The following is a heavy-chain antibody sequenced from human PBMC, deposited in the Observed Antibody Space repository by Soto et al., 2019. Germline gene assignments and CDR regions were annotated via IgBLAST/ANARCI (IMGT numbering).Heavy chain of an antibody. CDR2: ISGSGGST. J-gene: IGHJ4*02. CDR1: GFTFSSYA. Sequence: GGSLRLSCAASGFTFSSYAMSWVRQAPGKGLEWVSAISGSGGSTYYADSVKGRFTISRDNSKNTLYLQMNSLRAEDTAVYYCAKLYYYDSSGYPTLWGQGTLVTVSS. CDR3: AKLYYYDSSGYPTL. D-gene: IGHD3-22*01. V-gene: IGHV3-23*01.